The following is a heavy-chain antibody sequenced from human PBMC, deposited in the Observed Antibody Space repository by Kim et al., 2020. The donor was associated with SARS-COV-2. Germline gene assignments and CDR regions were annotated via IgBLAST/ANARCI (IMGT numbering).Heavy chain of an antibody. Sequence: SLRLSCAASGFTFDDYAMHWVRQAPGKGLEWVSGVSWNSGSIVYADSVKGRFTISRDNAKNSLYLQMNSLRAEDTALYYCARRSSSREFDYWGQGTLV. D-gene: IGHD6-6*01. CDR1: GFTFDDYA. V-gene: IGHV3-9*01. CDR3: ARRSSSREFDY. J-gene: IGHJ4*02. CDR2: VSWNSGSI.